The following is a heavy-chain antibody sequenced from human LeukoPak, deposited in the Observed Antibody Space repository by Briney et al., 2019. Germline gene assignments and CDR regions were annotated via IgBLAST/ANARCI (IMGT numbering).Heavy chain of an antibody. V-gene: IGHV3-11*01. CDR2: ISSSGSTM. D-gene: IGHD3-3*01. Sequence: GGSLRLSCAASGFTFSDYYMSWIRQAPGKGLEWVSYISSSGSTMYYADSVKGRFTISRDNAKNSLYLQMNSLRAEDTAVYYCASYDFWSGYYFDYWGQGTLVTVSS. CDR1: GFTFSDYY. J-gene: IGHJ4*02. CDR3: ASYDFWSGYYFDY.